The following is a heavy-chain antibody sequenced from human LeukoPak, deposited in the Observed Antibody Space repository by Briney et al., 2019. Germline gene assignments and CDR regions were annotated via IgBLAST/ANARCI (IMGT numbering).Heavy chain of an antibody. J-gene: IGHJ4*02. V-gene: IGHV4-30-4*01. D-gene: IGHD4-17*01. CDR3: ARKTTVTTFFDY. CDR1: GGSVSSGSYY. Sequence: PSETLSLTCTVSGGSVSSGSYYWSWIRQPPGKGLEWIGYIYYSGSTYYNPSLKSRVTISVDTSKNQFSLKLSSVTAADTAVYYCARKTTVTTFFDYWGQGTLVTVSS. CDR2: IYYSGST.